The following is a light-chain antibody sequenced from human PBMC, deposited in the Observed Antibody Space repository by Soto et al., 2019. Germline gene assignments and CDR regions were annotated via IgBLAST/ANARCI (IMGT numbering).Light chain of an antibody. CDR3: QQYGSSPWT. J-gene: IGKJ1*01. CDR1: QSVSSSY. CDR2: AAS. Sequence: EIVMTQSPATLSVSPGERATLSCRASQSVSSSYLGWYQQKPGQAPRLLIYAASSRATGIPDRFSGSGSGTDFTLTISGLEPEDFAVYFCQQYGSSPWTFGQGTKVDIK. V-gene: IGKV3-20*01.